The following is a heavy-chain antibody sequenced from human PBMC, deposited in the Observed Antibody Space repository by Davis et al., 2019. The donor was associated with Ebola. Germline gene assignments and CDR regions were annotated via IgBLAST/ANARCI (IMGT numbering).Heavy chain of an antibody. CDR3: ARAAGEAFYYYYGMDV. CDR2: IYYSGST. Sequence: SETLSLTCTVSGGSISSSSYYWGWIRQPPGKGLEWIGSIYYSGSTYYNPSLKSRVTISVDTSKNQFSLKLSSVTAADTAVYYCARAAGEAFYYYYGMDVWGQGTTVTVSS. V-gene: IGHV4-39*07. J-gene: IGHJ6*02. D-gene: IGHD3-10*01. CDR1: GGSISSSSYY.